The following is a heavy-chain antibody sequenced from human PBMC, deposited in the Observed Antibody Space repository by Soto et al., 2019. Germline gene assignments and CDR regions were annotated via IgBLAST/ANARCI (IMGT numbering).Heavy chain of an antibody. Sequence: SGPTLGNPTQPLTLTWTFSGFSLSTSGVGVGWVRQPPGKALEWLALIYWDDDKRYSPSLKSRLTITKDTSKNQVVLTMTNMDPVDTATYYCAHLISTSCLDYWGQGTLVTVSS. V-gene: IGHV2-5*02. CDR3: AHLISTSCLDY. J-gene: IGHJ4*02. CDR2: IYWDDDK. D-gene: IGHD2-2*01. CDR1: GFSLSTSGVG.